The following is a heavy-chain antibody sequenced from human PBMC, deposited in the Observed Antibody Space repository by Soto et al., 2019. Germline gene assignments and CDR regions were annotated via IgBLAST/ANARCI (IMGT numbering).Heavy chain of an antibody. J-gene: IGHJ6*02. Sequence: QVQMVQSGAEVKKPGASVKVSCKASGYTFTSYGISWVRQAPEKSLDWMGWITAYNGNTNYAQKLQGRVTMTTDTPTSTAYRGLRSFRSDDTSVYYCASSRHQVWGYYYGMDVWGRGTTVTVAS. CDR3: ASSRHQVWGYYYGMDV. CDR2: ITAYNGNT. CDR1: GYTFTSYG. V-gene: IGHV1-18*01. D-gene: IGHD5-18*01.